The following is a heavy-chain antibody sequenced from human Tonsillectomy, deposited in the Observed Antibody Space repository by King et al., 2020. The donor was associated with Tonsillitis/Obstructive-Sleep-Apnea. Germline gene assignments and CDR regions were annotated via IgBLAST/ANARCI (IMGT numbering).Heavy chain of an antibody. CDR3: ARGISDIVVVPAAIGGNWFDP. D-gene: IGHD2-2*02. CDR1: GGSFSGYY. Sequence: VQLQQWGAGLLKPSETLSLTCAVYGGSFSGYYWSWIRQPPGKGLEWIGEINHSGSTNYNPSLKCRVTISVDTFKNQFSLKLSSVTAADTAVYYWARGISDIVVVPAAIGGNWFDPWGQGTLVTVSS. V-gene: IGHV4-34*01. CDR2: INHSGST. J-gene: IGHJ5*02.